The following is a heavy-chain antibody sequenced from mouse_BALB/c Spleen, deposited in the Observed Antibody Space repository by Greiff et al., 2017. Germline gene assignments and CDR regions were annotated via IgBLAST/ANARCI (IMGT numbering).Heavy chain of an antibody. D-gene: IGHD2-14*01. CDR3: ARSTDYRDDRWFAY. J-gene: IGHJ3*01. CDR2: IWSGGST. V-gene: IGHV2-4-1*01. CDR1: GFSLTSYG. Sequence: VQLQQSGPGLVQPSQSLSITCTVSGFSLTSYGVHWVRQSPGKGLEWLGVIWSGGSTDYNAAFISRLSISKDNSKSQVFFKMNSLQADDTAIYYCARSTDYRDDRWFAYWGQGTLVTVSA.